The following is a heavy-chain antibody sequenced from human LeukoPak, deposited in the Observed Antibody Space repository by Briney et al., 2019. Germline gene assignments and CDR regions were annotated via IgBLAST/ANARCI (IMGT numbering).Heavy chain of an antibody. CDR1: GYTFTSYG. D-gene: IGHD3-16*01. V-gene: IGHV1-18*01. CDR2: ISAYNGNT. Sequence: ASVKVSCKASGYTFTSYGISWVRQAPGQGLEWMGWISAYNGNTNYAQKLQGRVTMTTDTSTSTAYMELSRLRSDDAAVYYCARVRYRLAETYIDYWGQGTLVTVSS. CDR3: ARVRYRLAETYIDY. J-gene: IGHJ4*02.